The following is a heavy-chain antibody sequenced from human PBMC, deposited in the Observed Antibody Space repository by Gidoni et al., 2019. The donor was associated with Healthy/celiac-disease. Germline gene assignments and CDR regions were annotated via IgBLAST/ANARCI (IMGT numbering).Heavy chain of an antibody. Sequence: QVQVVASGGGVVQPGRSLRLSCAASGFTFSHFPMHWVRQAPGKGLEWVAVISYDGSNKYYADSVKGRFTISRDNSRNTLYLQMNSLRTEDTAVYYCAREAGGEQWLADNWFDPWGQGTLVTVSS. CDR3: AREAGGEQWLADNWFDP. D-gene: IGHD6-19*01. CDR1: GFTFSHFP. J-gene: IGHJ5*02. V-gene: IGHV3-30*01. CDR2: ISYDGSNK.